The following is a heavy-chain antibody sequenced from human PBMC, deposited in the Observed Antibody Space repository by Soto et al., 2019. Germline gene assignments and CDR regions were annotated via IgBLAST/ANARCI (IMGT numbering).Heavy chain of an antibody. CDR1: GGSFSGYY. CDR2: INHSGST. D-gene: IGHD3-22*01. CDR3: ARGEDYDSSGYYYDY. V-gene: IGHV4-34*01. J-gene: IGHJ4*02. Sequence: QVQLQQWGAGLLKPSETLSLTCAVYGGSFSGYYWSWIRQPPGKGLEWLGEINHSGSTNYNPSLKRRVTTSVDTSKNHCSLKLSSVTAADTAVYYCARGEDYDSSGYYYDYWGQGTLVTVSS.